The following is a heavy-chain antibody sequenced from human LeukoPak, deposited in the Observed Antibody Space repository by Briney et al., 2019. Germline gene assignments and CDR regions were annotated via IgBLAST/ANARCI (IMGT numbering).Heavy chain of an antibody. D-gene: IGHD3-22*01. CDR3: AKSSYYYDSSGYYNY. V-gene: IGHV3-30*18. Sequence: QPGRSLRLSCAASGFTFSSYGMHWVRQAPGKGLEWVAVISYDGSNKYYADSVKGRFTISRDNSKNTLYLQMNSLRAEDTAVYYCAKSSYYYDSSGYYNYWGQGTLVTVSS. CDR2: ISYDGSNK. CDR1: GFTFSSYG. J-gene: IGHJ4*02.